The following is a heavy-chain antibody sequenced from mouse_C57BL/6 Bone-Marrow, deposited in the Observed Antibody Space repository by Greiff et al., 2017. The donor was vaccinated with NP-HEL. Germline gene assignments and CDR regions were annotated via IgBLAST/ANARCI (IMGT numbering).Heavy chain of an antibody. CDR3: ARGGYGAY. J-gene: IGHJ3*01. CDR1: GYAFSSSW. V-gene: IGHV1-82*01. CDR2: IYPGDGDT. Sequence: VKLQESGPELVKPGASVKISCKASGYAFSSSWMNWVKQRPGKGLEWIGRIYPGDGDTTYNGKFKGKATLTADKSSSTAYMQRSSLTSEDSAVYFCARGGYGAYWGQGTLVTVSA. D-gene: IGHD3-1*01.